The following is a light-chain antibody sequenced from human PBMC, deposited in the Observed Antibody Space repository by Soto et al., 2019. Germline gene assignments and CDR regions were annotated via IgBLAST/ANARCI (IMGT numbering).Light chain of an antibody. CDR2: RNN. J-gene: IGLJ2*01. CDR3: AAWDDSLSGQV. CDR1: SSNIGSNY. V-gene: IGLV1-47*01. Sequence: QSVLTQPPSASGTPGQRVTISCSGSSSNIGSNYVYWYQQLPGTAPKLPIYRNNQRPSGVPDRFSGSKSGTSASLAISGLRSEDEADYYCAAWDDSLSGQVFGGGTKLTVL.